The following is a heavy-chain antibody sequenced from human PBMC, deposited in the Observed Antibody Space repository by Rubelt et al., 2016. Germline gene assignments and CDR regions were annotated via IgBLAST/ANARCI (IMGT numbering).Heavy chain of an antibody. D-gene: IGHD5-12*01. CDR2: IYYDGRT. CDR3: ARGSGYVNFDY. V-gene: IGHV4-31*03. CDR1: GDSISSGGYF. J-gene: IGHJ4*02. Sequence: QVQLQESGPGLVKPSQTLSLTCTVSGDSISSGGYFWSWIRQHPGKGLECIGYIYYDGRTYYNPSLRSRVTLSVDTSKNLFSLKLSSVTAADTAVYYCARGSGYVNFDYWGQGTLVTVSS.